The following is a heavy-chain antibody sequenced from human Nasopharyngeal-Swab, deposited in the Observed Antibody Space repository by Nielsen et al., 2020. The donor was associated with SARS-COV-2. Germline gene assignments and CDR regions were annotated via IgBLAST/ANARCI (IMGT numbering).Heavy chain of an antibody. Sequence: SETLSLTCTVSGGSISSAFYQWSWIRQPAGKGLEWIGRMYTGGRTDNNPSLKGRVTISVDTSRNQLPLKLNSVTAADTALYYCARVGTGWAFDYWGQGTLVTVSS. CDR3: ARVGTGWAFDY. J-gene: IGHJ4*02. V-gene: IGHV4-61*02. CDR1: GGSISSAFYQ. D-gene: IGHD6-19*01. CDR2: MYTGGRT.